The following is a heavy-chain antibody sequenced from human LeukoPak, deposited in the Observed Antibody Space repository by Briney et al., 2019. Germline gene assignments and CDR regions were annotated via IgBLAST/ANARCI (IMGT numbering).Heavy chain of an antibody. Sequence: GGSLRLSCAASGFTFSSYEMNWVRQTPGKGLEWVSYISSSGSSIYHADSVKGRFTISRDNAKNSLYLQMNSLRAEDTAVYYCARGGPSRAVAACGQGTLVTVPS. J-gene: IGHJ5*02. CDR1: GFTFSSYE. D-gene: IGHD6-19*01. CDR2: ISSSGSSI. V-gene: IGHV3-48*03. CDR3: ARGGPSRAVAA.